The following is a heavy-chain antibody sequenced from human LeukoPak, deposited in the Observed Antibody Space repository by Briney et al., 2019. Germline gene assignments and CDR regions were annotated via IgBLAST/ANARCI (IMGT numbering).Heavy chain of an antibody. J-gene: IGHJ4*02. Sequence: SETLSLTCTVSGGSISSYYWSWIRQPPGKGLEWIGYIYYSGSTDYNPSLRSRVTISVDTSKNQFSLKLSSVTAADTAVYYCARQYFDYWGQGTLVTVSS. CDR1: GGSISSYY. V-gene: IGHV4-59*08. CDR2: IYYSGST. CDR3: ARQYFDY.